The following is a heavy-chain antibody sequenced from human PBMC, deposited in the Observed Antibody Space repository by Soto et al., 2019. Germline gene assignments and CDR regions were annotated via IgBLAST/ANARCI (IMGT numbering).Heavy chain of an antibody. D-gene: IGHD3-22*01. CDR1: GYTFTTYY. CDR2: IDPTHGST. CDR3: ARVPYDTTGYYAF. Sequence: CASVKVSCKAAGYTFTTYYMHWVRQAPGQGLEWMGVIDPTHGSTTYAQKFQGRVTMTSDTSTNTVYMELSSLKSEDTAVYYCARVPYDTTGYYAFWGQGTLVTVSS. J-gene: IGHJ4*02. V-gene: IGHV1-46*01.